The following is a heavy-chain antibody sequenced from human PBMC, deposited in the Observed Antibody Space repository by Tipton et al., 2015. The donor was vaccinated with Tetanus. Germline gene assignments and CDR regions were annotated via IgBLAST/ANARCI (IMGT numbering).Heavy chain of an antibody. CDR3: ARDLSGFLFDAFDL. D-gene: IGHD3-22*01. CDR1: GGSLSSRY. J-gene: IGHJ3*01. V-gene: IGHV4-4*07. Sequence: TLSLTCNVSGGSLSSRYWSWIRQTAGKRLEWIGRIYISGSTDYNPSLKTRVSMSVGTSKNQFSLKLSSVTASDTAVYYCARDLSGFLFDAFDLWGQGIVVTVSS. CDR2: IYISGST.